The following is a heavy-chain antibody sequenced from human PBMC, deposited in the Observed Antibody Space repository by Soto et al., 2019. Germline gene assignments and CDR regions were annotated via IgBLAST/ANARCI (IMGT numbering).Heavy chain of an antibody. Sequence: SQTLSLTCAISGDSVSSNSAAWNWIRQSPSRGLEWLGRTYYRSKWYNDYAVSVKSRITINPDTSKNQFSLQLNSVTPEDTAVYYCAKTPLSYWRLERTFDPWGQGTLVTVSS. J-gene: IGHJ5*02. CDR1: GDSVSSNSAA. D-gene: IGHD1-1*01. V-gene: IGHV6-1*01. CDR2: TYYRSKWYN. CDR3: AKTPLSYWRLERTFDP.